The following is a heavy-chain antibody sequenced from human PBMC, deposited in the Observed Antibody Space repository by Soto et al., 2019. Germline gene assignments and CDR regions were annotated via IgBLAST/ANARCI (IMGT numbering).Heavy chain of an antibody. D-gene: IGHD1-1*01. CDR3: ARAKVRLQLGGNYYYILDV. V-gene: IGHV1-69*12. CDR1: GGTFSTSA. CDR2: IMPVFPTP. J-gene: IGHJ6*02. Sequence: QVQLVQSGAEVKKPGSSVKVSCKTSGGTFSTSAISWVRQAPGQGLEWVGGIMPVFPTPDYAQNFQDRVTITADDSTTTAYLELTSLRADDTAVYYCARAKVRLQLGGNYYYILDVWGQGTAITVSS.